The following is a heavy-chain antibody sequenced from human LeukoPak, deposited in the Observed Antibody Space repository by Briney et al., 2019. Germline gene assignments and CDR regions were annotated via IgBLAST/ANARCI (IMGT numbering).Heavy chain of an antibody. V-gene: IGHV3-30*02. CDR2: IWYDGSNK. CDR3: TESMVTGYYFDY. CDR1: GFTFDTYG. D-gene: IGHD5-18*01. Sequence: GGSLRLSCAASGFTFDTYGMHWVRQAPGKGLEWVALIWYDGSNKYYADSVKGRFTISRDNSKNTLYLQMNSLRAEDTAVYYCTESMVTGYYFDYWGQGTLVTVSS. J-gene: IGHJ4*02.